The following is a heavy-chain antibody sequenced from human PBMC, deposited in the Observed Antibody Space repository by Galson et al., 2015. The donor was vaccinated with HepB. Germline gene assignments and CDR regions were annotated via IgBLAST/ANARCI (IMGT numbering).Heavy chain of an antibody. CDR3: ARATEVVPAAILADY. CDR1: GYTFTSYY. J-gene: IGHJ4*02. D-gene: IGHD2-2*02. CDR2: INPSGGST. V-gene: IGHV1-46*01. Sequence: SVKVSCKASGYTFTSYYMHWVRQAPGQGLEWMGIINPSGGSTSYAQKFQGRVTMTRDTSTSTVYMELSSLRSGDTAVYYCARATEVVPAAILADYWGQGTLVTVSS.